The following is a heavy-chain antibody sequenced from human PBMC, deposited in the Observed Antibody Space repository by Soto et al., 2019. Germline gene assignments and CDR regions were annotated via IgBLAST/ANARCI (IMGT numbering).Heavy chain of an antibody. J-gene: IGHJ5*02. CDR1: GGSISSGGYY. D-gene: IGHD3-10*01. Sequence: PSETLSLTCTVSGGSISSGGYYWSWIRQHPGKGMEWIGYIYYSGSTYYNPSLKSRVTISVDTSKNQFSLKLSSVTAADTAVYYCARKGYYGSGSYYQTGNWFEPWGQGTLVTVSS. CDR3: ARKGYYGSGSYYQTGNWFEP. V-gene: IGHV4-31*03. CDR2: IYYSGST.